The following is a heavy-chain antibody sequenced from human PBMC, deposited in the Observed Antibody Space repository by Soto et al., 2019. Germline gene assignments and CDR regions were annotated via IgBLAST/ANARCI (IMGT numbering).Heavy chain of an antibody. J-gene: IGHJ5*02. Sequence: GGSLRLSCAASGFTFSSYAMSWVRQAPGKGLEWVSAISGSGGSTYYADSVKGRFTISRDNSKNTLHLQMNSLRAEDTAVYYWAKAQNNWSSLGDWFDPWGQGTLVTVSS. V-gene: IGHV3-23*01. D-gene: IGHD1-20*01. CDR2: ISGSGGST. CDR1: GFTFSSYA. CDR3: AKAQNNWSSLGDWFDP.